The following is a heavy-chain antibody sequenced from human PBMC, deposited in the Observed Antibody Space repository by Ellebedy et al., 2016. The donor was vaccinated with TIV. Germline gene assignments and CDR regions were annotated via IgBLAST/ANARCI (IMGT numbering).Heavy chain of an antibody. J-gene: IGHJ5*02. V-gene: IGHV5-51*01. CDR3: ARGGSITMIVAGFDP. D-gene: IGHD3-22*01. CDR2: IYPGDSDT. Sequence: GESLKISCKVSGYSFTSYWIAWVRQMPGKGLEWMGIIYPGDSDTRYSPSFQGQVTISADRSISTAYLQWSSLKASDTAMYYCARGGSITMIVAGFDPWGQGTLVTVSS. CDR1: GYSFTSYW.